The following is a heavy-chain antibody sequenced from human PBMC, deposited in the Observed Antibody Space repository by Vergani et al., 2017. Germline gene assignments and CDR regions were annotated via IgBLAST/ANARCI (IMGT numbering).Heavy chain of an antibody. J-gene: IGHJ6*03. V-gene: IGHV4-39*01. CDR1: GGSIRSTFYY. CDR3: ARHKEQLVPGNYYYYYYMDV. Sequence: QLQLQESDPGLVKPSETLSLTRTVPGGSIRSTFYYWGWIRQPPGKGLEWIGTIYYSGNTYHNPSLKSLVTISVDTSKNQFSLKLNSVTAADTAVYYCARHKEQLVPGNYYYYYYMDVWGKGTTVTVSS. CDR2: IYYSGNT. D-gene: IGHD6-13*01.